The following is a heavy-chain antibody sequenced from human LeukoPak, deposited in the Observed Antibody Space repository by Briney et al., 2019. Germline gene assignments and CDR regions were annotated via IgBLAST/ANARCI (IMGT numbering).Heavy chain of an antibody. CDR2: INHSGST. Sequence: SETLSLTCAVYGGSFSGYYWSWIRQPPGKGLQWIGEINHSGSTNFNPSLKSRVTISVDTSKNQSSLKLSSVTAADTAVYYCARGHSSSWYAPGWFGPWGQGTLVTVSS. CDR3: ARGHSSSWYAPGWFGP. V-gene: IGHV4-34*01. CDR1: GGSFSGYY. J-gene: IGHJ5*02. D-gene: IGHD6-13*01.